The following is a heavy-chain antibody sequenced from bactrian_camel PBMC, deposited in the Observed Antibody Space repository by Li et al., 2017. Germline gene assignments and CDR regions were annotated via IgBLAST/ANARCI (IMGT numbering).Heavy chain of an antibody. V-gene: IGHV3S28*01. Sequence: QLVESGGGSVQAGGSLRVSCAASGSDFFPNYMVVAWFRQAPGKEREAVAAICSEGDKVHYADSVKGRFTISKDNAKNTLYLQMNNLKPEDTATYYCASDPRDVYCSLRLTGFQYWGQGTQVTVS. J-gene: IGHJ4*01. D-gene: IGHD3*01. CDR2: ICSEGDKV. CDR1: GSDFFPNY. CDR3: ASDPRDVYCSLRLTGFQY.